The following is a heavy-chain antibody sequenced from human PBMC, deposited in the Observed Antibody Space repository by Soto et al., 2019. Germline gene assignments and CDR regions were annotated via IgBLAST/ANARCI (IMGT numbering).Heavy chain of an antibody. V-gene: IGHV1-18*01. Sequence: QVQLVQSGAEVKKPGSSVKVSCKASGGTFSSYAISWVRQAPGQGLEWMGWISAYNGNTNYAQKLQGRVTMTTDTSTSTAYMELRSLRSDDTAVYYCARVGWEAAAGMNGMDVWGQGTTVTVSS. D-gene: IGHD6-13*01. J-gene: IGHJ6*02. CDR3: ARVGWEAAAGMNGMDV. CDR1: GGTFSSYA. CDR2: ISAYNGNT.